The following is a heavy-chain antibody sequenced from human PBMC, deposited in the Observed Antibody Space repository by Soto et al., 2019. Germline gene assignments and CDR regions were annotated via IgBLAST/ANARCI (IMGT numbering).Heavy chain of an antibody. D-gene: IGHD1-1*01. Sequence: ALVKVSCKASGYTFTSYDIYWVRQATGQGLEWMGWMNPNTGNSGYAQKFQGRVTVTSDTSINTVHMELSSLRSEDTAVYYCARRAETNGWNGFGADKYYFDFWGQGTLVTVSS. V-gene: IGHV1-8*01. CDR1: GYTFTSYD. J-gene: IGHJ4*02. CDR3: ARRAETNGWNGFGADKYYFDF. CDR2: MNPNTGNS.